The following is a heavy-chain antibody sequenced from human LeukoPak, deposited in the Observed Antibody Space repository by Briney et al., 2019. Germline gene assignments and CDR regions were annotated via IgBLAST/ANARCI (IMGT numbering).Heavy chain of an antibody. CDR2: MWFGATT. CDR3: ARGRRGSYFQDY. D-gene: IGHD1-26*01. CDR1: GDSISSSSSY. V-gene: IGHV4-39*07. J-gene: IGHJ4*02. Sequence: SGTLSLTCTVSGDSISSSSSYWGWIRQPPGKGLEWIGSMWFGATTSYDPSLKSQVTISVDPSKNQFSLKLSSVTAADTALYYCARGRRGSYFQDYWGQGTLVTVSS.